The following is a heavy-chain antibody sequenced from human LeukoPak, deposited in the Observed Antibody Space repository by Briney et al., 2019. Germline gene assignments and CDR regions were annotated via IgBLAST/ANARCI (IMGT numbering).Heavy chain of an antibody. Sequence: GGSLRLSCAASGFTFSSYLMFWVRQAPGKGLVWVSRIKSDGSRTNYADSVKGRFTISRDNAKNTLYLQMNSLRAEDTAVYYCARDRDFRIDYWGQGTLVTVSS. D-gene: IGHD3-3*01. CDR2: IKSDGSRT. J-gene: IGHJ4*02. V-gene: IGHV3-74*01. CDR1: GFTFSSYL. CDR3: ARDRDFRIDY.